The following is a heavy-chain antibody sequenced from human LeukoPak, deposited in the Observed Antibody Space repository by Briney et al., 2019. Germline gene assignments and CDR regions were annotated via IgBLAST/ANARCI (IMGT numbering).Heavy chain of an antibody. CDR2: ISTYNGDT. CDR3: ARERDTVLAPYFDY. D-gene: IGHD3-3*01. V-gene: IGHV1-18*01. CDR1: GYAFIRYP. Sequence: GASVKVSCKASGYAFIRYPIIWVRQAPGQGLQWMGWISTYNGDTTYAQKFQDRVSMTTDTSTGTVSMELRSLRSDDTAVYYCARERDTVLAPYFDYWGQGTLVTVSP. J-gene: IGHJ4*02.